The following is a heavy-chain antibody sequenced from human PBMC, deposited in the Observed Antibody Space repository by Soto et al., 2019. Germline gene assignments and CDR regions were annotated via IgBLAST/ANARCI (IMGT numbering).Heavy chain of an antibody. CDR2: FDPEDGET. V-gene: IGHV1-24*01. CDR1: GYTLTELS. CDR3: ATTPYVYNFWSGYYLPFDY. Sequence: GASVKVSCKVSGYTLTELSMHWVRQAPGKGLEWMGGFDPEDGETIYAQKFQGRVTMTEDTSTDTAYMELSSLRSEDTAVYYCATTPYVYNFWSGYYLPFDYWGQGTLVTVS. D-gene: IGHD3-3*01. J-gene: IGHJ4*02.